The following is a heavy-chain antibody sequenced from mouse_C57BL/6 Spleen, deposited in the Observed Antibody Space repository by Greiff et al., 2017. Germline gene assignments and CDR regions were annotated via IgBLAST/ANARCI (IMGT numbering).Heavy chain of an antibody. V-gene: IGHV1-82*01. Sequence: QVQLQQSGPALVKPGASVKISCKASGYAISSPWMHWVKQRPGPGLEWIGRISPGDVDTNYNGKFTGKAPLTADTSSSTAYMQLSSRTSEDAAVVFCAGLDYGSSYSMDYWGQGTSLTVSS. CDR3: AGLDYGSSYSMDY. CDR2: ISPGDVDT. CDR1: GYAISSPW. D-gene: IGHD1-1*01. J-gene: IGHJ4*01.